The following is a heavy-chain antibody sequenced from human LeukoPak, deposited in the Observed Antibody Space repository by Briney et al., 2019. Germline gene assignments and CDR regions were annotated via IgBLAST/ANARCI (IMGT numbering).Heavy chain of an antibody. D-gene: IGHD6-19*01. V-gene: IGHV1-69*05. CDR2: IIPIFGTA. J-gene: IGHJ4*02. Sequence: ASVKVSCKASGGTFSSYAISWVRQAPGQGLEWMGGIIPIFGTANYAQKLQGRVTMTTDTSTSTAYMELRSLRSDDTAVYYCARGPELQWLVQDYWGQGTLVTVSS. CDR3: ARGPELQWLVQDY. CDR1: GGTFSSYA.